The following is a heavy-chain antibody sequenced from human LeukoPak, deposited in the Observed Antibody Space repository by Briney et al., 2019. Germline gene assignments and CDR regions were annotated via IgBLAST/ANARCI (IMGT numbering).Heavy chain of an antibody. CDR1: GGTFSSYA. D-gene: IGHD7-27*01. CDR3: ARSDHQGRNWEVDY. V-gene: IGHV1-69*13. Sequence: RASVKVSCKASGGTFSSYAISWVRQAPGQGLKWMGGIIPIFGTANYAQKFQGRVTITADESTSTAYMELSSLRAEDTAVYYCARSDHQGRNWEVDYWGQGTLVTVSS. J-gene: IGHJ4*02. CDR2: IIPIFGTA.